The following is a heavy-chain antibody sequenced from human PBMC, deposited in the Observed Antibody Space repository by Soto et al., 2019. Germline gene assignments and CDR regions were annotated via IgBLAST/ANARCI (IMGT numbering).Heavy chain of an antibody. Sequence: QVQLVESGGGVVQPGRSLRLSCAASGFTFSSYGMHWVRQAPGKGLEWMAVISYDGSNKYYADSVKGRFTISRDNSKNTLCLQMNSLRAEDTAVYYCAKDRSSSWSFDYWGQGTLVTVSS. D-gene: IGHD6-13*01. V-gene: IGHV3-30*18. CDR3: AKDRSSSWSFDY. CDR1: GFTFSSYG. CDR2: ISYDGSNK. J-gene: IGHJ4*02.